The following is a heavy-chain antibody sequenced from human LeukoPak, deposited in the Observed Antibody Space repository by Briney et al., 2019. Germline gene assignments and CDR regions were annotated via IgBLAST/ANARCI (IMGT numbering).Heavy chain of an antibody. Sequence: PSETLSLTCAVYGGSFSGYYWSWIRQPPGKGLEWIGEINHSGSTNYSPSLKSRVTISVDTSKNQFSLKLSSVTAADTAVYYCARVGPLVLVVYAYWFDPWGQGTLVTVSS. D-gene: IGHD2-8*02. V-gene: IGHV4-34*01. J-gene: IGHJ5*02. CDR3: ARVGPLVLVVYAYWFDP. CDR1: GGSFSGYY. CDR2: INHSGST.